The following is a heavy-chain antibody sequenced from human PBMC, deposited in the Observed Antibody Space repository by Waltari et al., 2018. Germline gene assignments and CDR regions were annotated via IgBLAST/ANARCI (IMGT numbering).Heavy chain of an antibody. V-gene: IGHV3-23*04. CDR1: GFTFASYV. D-gene: IGHD1-26*01. CDR3: VKDRQIDSGGSYADGFDD. J-gene: IGHJ4*02. CDR2: ILGSGGNT. Sequence: EVQLVESGGNVVQPGGSLRLSCAASGFTFASYVMTWVRQAPGKGMEWVSRILGSGGNTVYAASVKCRFTIARDISKNTLYLQMNSLRAEDTALYYCVKDRQIDSGGSYADGFDDWGQGTLVTVSS.